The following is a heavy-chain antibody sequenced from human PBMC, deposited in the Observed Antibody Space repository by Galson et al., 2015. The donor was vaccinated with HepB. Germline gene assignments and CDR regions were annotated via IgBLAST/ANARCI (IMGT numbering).Heavy chain of an antibody. CDR1: GFTFSSYG. D-gene: IGHD3-10*01. CDR3: ARGFLYGSGSYYDY. V-gene: IGHV3-33*01. J-gene: IGHJ4*02. Sequence: SLRLSCAASGFTFSSYGMHWVRQAPGKGLEWVAVIWYDGSNKYYADSAKGRFTISRDNSKNTLYLQMNSLRAEDTAVYYCARGFLYGSGSYYDYWGQGTLLTVSS. CDR2: IWYDGSNK.